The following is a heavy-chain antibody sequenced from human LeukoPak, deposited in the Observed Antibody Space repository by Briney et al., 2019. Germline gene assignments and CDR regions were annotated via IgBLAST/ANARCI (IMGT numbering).Heavy chain of an antibody. Sequence: PGGSLRLSCAASGFTFSSYAMSWVRQAPGKGLEWFSAISGSGGSTYYTDSVKGRFTISRDNSKNTLYLQMNSLRAEDTAVYYCAKYEVSSSGTLDYWGQGTLVTVSS. CDR3: AKYEVSSSGTLDY. V-gene: IGHV3-23*01. CDR2: ISGSGGST. D-gene: IGHD3-22*01. J-gene: IGHJ4*02. CDR1: GFTFSSYA.